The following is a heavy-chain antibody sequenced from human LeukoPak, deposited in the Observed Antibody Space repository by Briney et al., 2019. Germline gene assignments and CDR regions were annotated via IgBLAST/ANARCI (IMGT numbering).Heavy chain of an antibody. CDR1: GFSFSTYA. CDR2: ISYGSTTI. J-gene: IGHJ4*02. CDR3: ARDTVGGSYLDFDY. D-gene: IGHD1-26*01. Sequence: GGALRLSCAASGFSFSTYAMNWVRQAPGKGLEWVSYISYGSTTIHYADSVKGRFTISRDNAKNSFYLQMNSLRDEDTAVYYCARDTVGGSYLDFDYWGQGTLVTVSS. V-gene: IGHV3-48*02.